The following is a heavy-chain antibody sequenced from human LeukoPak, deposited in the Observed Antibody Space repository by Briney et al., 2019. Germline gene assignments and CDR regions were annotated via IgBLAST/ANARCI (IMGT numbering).Heavy chain of an antibody. J-gene: IGHJ6*03. CDR3: ARDGDYYYYYMDV. D-gene: IGHD3-16*01. V-gene: IGHV4-34*01. CDR1: GGSFSGYY. Sequence: SETLSLTCAVYGGSFSGYYWSWIRQPPGKGLEWIGEINHSGSTNYNPSLKSRVTISVDTSKNQFSLKLSSVTAADTAVYYCARDGDYYYYYMDVWGKGTTVTVSS. CDR2: INHSGST.